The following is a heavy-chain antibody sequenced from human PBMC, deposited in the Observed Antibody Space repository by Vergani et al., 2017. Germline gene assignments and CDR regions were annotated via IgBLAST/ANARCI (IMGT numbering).Heavy chain of an antibody. CDR2: IYYSGST. V-gene: IGHV4-59*08. Sequence: QVQLQESGPGLVKPSETLSLTCTVSGGSISSYYWSWIRQPPGKGLEWIGYIYYSGSTNYNPSLKSRVTISVDTSKNQFCLKLSSVTAADTAVYYCARHLGVLATVDXDYGGQGTLVTVSS. CDR1: GGSISSYY. CDR3: ARHLGVLATVDXDY. J-gene: IGHJ4*02. D-gene: IGHD3-10*01.